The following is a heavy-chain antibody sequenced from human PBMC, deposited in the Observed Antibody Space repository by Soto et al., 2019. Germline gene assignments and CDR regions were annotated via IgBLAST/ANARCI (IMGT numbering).Heavy chain of an antibody. V-gene: IGHV3-11*01. CDR2: ISSTGTTI. D-gene: IGHD3-10*01. J-gene: IGHJ4*02. CDR1: GFTFGDYY. CDR3: ASDLRFVDLHYYFDS. Sequence: QERLVESGGGLVKPGGSLRLSCETSGFTFGDYYMSWIRQAPGRGMEWVSLISSTGTTIYYADSAKGRFTISRDNVRSTLFLMMNNLRSNDTAVYYCASDLRFVDLHYYFDSWGQGTLVTVSS.